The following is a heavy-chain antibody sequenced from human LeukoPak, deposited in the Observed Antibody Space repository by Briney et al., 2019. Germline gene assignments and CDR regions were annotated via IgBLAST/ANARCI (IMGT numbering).Heavy chain of an antibody. D-gene: IGHD2-2*01. CDR1: GFIFSSYA. V-gene: IGHV3-23*01. Sequence: GGSLRLSCAGSGFIFSSYAMSWVRQAPGKGLEWVSAISGSGTTTYYADSVKGRFTISRDNSNNTLYLQMNSLRAEDTAVYYCAKDPFRTRVSAPDYWGQGTLVTVSS. J-gene: IGHJ4*02. CDR3: AKDPFRTRVSAPDY. CDR2: ISGSGTTT.